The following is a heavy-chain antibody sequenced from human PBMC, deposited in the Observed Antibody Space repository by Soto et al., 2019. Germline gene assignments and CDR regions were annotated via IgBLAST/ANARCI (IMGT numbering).Heavy chain of an antibody. Sequence: QVQLVQSGAEVKKPGSSVKVSCKASGGTFSSYAISWVRQAPGQGLEWMGGIIPIFGTANYAQKFQGRVTITADESTSTAYMELSSLRSEDTAVYYCARDSTSPSCISASCPRGGWFDPWGQGSVLTVSS. D-gene: IGHD2-2*01. J-gene: IGHJ5*02. CDR3: ARDSTSPSCISASCPRGGWFDP. CDR1: GGTFSSYA. CDR2: IIPIFGTA. V-gene: IGHV1-69*01.